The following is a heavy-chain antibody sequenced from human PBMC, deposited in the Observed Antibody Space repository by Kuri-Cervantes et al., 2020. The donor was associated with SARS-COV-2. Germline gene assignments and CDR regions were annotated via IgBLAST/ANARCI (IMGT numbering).Heavy chain of an antibody. CDR1: GFSISSGFY. CDR3: ARDKINGHGFDL. J-gene: IGHJ2*01. Sequence: SETLSLTCTVSGFSISSGFYWGWIRQTPGKGLEWIGYIYYSGSTNYNPSLKSRVTISVDTSKNQFSLKLSSVTAADTAVYYCARDKINGHGFDLWGRGTLVTVSS. CDR2: IYYSGST. D-gene: IGHD2-8*01. V-gene: IGHV4-38-2*02.